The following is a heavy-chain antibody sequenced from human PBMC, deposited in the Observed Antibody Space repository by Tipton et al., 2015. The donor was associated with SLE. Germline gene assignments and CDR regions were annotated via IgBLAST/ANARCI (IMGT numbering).Heavy chain of an antibody. J-gene: IGHJ3*02. CDR1: GGSISSHY. D-gene: IGHD3-22*01. CDR3: ARRNYYDSSGYFDAFDI. CDR2: IYYSGSI. V-gene: IGHV4-59*11. Sequence: TLSLTCTVSGGSISSHYWSWIRQPPGKGLEWIGYIYYSGSISYNPSLKSRVTISVDTSKNQFSLKLSSVTAANTAVYYCARRNYYDSSGYFDAFDIWGQGTMVTVSS.